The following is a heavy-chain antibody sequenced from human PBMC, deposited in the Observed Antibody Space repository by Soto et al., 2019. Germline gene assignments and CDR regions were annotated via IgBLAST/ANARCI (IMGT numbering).Heavy chain of an antibody. J-gene: IGHJ4*02. V-gene: IGHV4-34*01. CDR1: GGSFSGYY. CDR2: INHSGST. CDR3: ARGGGDGYNLVY. Sequence: SETLSLTCAVYGGSFSGYYWSWIRPPPGKGLEWIGEINHSGSTNYNPSLKSRVTISVDTSKNQFSLKLSSVTAADTAVYYCARGGGDGYNLVYWGQGTLVTVSS. D-gene: IGHD2-21*01.